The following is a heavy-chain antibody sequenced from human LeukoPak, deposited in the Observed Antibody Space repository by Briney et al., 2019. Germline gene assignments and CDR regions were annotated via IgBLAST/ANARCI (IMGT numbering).Heavy chain of an antibody. D-gene: IGHD1-1*01. CDR2: ISEEGCEK. CDR1: GFTFRRYW. Sequence: RGSLRVSCVASGFTFRRYWMLWLGPAAGKELAGVDNISEEGCEKYPDDSVRGRITINRDNAINAVFLEVHLLGPRGTGLVLCSRDKGGTGPIHLDYWSQGALVTVSS. CDR3: SRDKGGTGPIHLDY. J-gene: IGHJ4*02. V-gene: IGHV3-7*01.